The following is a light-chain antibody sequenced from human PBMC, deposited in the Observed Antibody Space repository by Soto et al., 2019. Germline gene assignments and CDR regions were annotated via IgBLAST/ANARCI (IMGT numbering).Light chain of an antibody. V-gene: IGKV1-27*01. CDR2: TSS. CDR1: QGIGNH. J-gene: IGKJ4*01. Sequence: DIQMTQSPSSVSASVGDRVTITCRASQGIGNHLSWYQQKPGKVPKLLIYTSSTLQSGVPSRFSGSGSGTEFTLTINSLQPEDVATYYCQKHDYSPLTFGGGTKVDI. CDR3: QKHDYSPLT.